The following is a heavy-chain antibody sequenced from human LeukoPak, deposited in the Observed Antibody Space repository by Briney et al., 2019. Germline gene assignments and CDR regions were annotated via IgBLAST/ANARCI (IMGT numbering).Heavy chain of an antibody. V-gene: IGHV3-7*01. CDR2: IKHDESEK. J-gene: IGHJ4*02. CDR1: GFSFNSDW. CDR3: TSRLDD. D-gene: IGHD3-16*01. Sequence: GGSLRLSCAASGFSFNSDWMDWVCQAPGKGLEWVANIKHDESEKNYLDSVKGRFTISRDNAQNSLYLQMNGLRVEDTAVYYCTSRLDDWGQGTLVTVSS.